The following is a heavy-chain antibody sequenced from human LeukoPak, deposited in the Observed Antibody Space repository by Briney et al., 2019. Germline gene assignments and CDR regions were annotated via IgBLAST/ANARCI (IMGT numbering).Heavy chain of an antibody. Sequence: SETVSLTCAVYGGSFSGYYWSWIRQPPGKGLEWIGKINHSGSTNYNPSLKSRVTISVDTSKNQFSLKLSSVTAADTAVYYCARSLRNGYNYGYVDYWGQGTPVTVSS. CDR2: INHSGST. CDR1: GGSFSGYY. J-gene: IGHJ4*02. D-gene: IGHD5-18*01. V-gene: IGHV4-34*01. CDR3: ARSLRNGYNYGYVDY.